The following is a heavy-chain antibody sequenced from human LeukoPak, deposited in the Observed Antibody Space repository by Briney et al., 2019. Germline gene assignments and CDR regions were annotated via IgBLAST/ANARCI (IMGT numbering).Heavy chain of an antibody. CDR1: GYTFTSYY. Sequence: ASVKVSCKASGYTFTSYYMHWVRQAPGQGLEWMGIINTSGGSTSYAQKFQGRVTMTRDTSTSTVYMELSSLRSEDTAVYYCARDRDVDTAMGTAFDYWGQGTLVTVSS. V-gene: IGHV1-46*01. CDR2: INTSGGST. D-gene: IGHD5-18*01. CDR3: ARDRDVDTAMGTAFDY. J-gene: IGHJ4*02.